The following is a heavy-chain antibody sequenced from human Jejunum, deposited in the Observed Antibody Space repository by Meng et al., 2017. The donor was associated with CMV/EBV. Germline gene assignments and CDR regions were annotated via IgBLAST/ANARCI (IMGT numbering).Heavy chain of an antibody. CDR2: ISTRSNYI. D-gene: IGHD3-10*01. Sequence: AASGLTFRTDSMNWVRQAPGKGLEWVSFISTRSNYIYYSDSVKGRFTISRDNAKNSLYLQMNSLRAEDTALYYCARDMSSPYFDYWGQGALVTVSS. CDR1: GLTFRTDS. J-gene: IGHJ4*02. V-gene: IGHV3-21*01. CDR3: ARDMSSPYFDY.